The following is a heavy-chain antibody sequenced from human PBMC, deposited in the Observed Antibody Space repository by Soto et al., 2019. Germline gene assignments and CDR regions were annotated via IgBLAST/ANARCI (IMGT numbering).Heavy chain of an antibody. V-gene: IGHV3-33*01. CDR1: GFTFSSYG. D-gene: IGHD2-2*01. Sequence: QVQLVESGGGVVQPGRSLRLSCAASGFTFSSYGMHWVRQAPGKGLEWVAVIWYDGSNKYYADSVKGRFTISRDNSKDTLYLQMNSLRAEDTAVYYCARDRAIVVVPAAIAGMDVWGQVTTVTVSS. CDR2: IWYDGSNK. J-gene: IGHJ6*02. CDR3: ARDRAIVVVPAAIAGMDV.